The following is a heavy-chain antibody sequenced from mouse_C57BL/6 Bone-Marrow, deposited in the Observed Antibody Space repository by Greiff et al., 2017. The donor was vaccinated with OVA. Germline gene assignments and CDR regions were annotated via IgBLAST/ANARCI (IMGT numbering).Heavy chain of an antibody. V-gene: IGHV1-53*01. CDR1: GYAFSSSW. D-gene: IGHD2-4*01. CDR2: INPSNGGT. Sequence: QVQLQQSGPELVKPGASVKISCKASGYAFSSSWMHWVKQRPGQGLEWIGNINPSNGGTNYNEKFKSKATLTVDKSSSTAYMQLSSLTSEDSAVYYCARRGIYHDYGGFAYWGQGTLVTVSA. J-gene: IGHJ3*01. CDR3: ARRGIYHDYGGFAY.